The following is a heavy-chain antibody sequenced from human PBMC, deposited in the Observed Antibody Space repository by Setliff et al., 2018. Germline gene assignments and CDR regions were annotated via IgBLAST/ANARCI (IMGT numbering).Heavy chain of an antibody. D-gene: IGHD2-21*01. CDR2: IYPGNADT. CDR1: GYSFTDYW. V-gene: IGHV5-51*01. Sequence: PGESLKISCKGSGYSFTDYWIAWVRQTPGKGLEWMGTIYPGNADTRYSPSFQGQVTISTDTSINTAFLQWNNLKASDTAVYYCARRGERFFNWFDPWGQGTL. CDR3: ARRGERFFNWFDP. J-gene: IGHJ5*02.